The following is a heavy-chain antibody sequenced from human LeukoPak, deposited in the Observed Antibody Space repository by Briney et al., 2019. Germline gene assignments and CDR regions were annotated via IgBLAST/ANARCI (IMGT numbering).Heavy chain of an antibody. CDR2: ISSSGSTI. CDR1: GFTFSDYY. D-gene: IGHD6-19*01. J-gene: IGHJ4*02. V-gene: IGHV3-11*04. CDR3: AKGDEQWLGYGSLFDY. Sequence: GGSLRLSCAASGFTFSDYYMSWIRQAPGKGLEWVSYISSSGSTIYYADSVKGRFTISRDNAKNSLYLQMNSLRAEDTAVYYCAKGDEQWLGYGSLFDYWGQGTLVTVSS.